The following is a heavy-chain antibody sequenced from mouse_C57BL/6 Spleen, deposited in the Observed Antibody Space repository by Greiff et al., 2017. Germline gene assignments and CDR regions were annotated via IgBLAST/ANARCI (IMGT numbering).Heavy chain of an antibody. CDR3: ARKALDY. V-gene: IGHV1-50*01. CDR2: IDPSDSYT. CDR1: GYTFTSYW. J-gene: IGHJ2*01. Sequence: QVQLQQSGAELVKPGASVKLSCKASGYTFTSYWMQWVKQRPGQGLEWIGEIDPSDSYTNYNQKFKGKATLTVDKSSSTAYMQLSSLTSEDSAVYYCARKALDYWGQGTTLTVSS.